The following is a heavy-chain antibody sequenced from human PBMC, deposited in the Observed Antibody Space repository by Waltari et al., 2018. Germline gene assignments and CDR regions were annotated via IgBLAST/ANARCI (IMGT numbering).Heavy chain of an antibody. J-gene: IGHJ3*02. Sequence: EVQLVESGGGLVQPGGSLRLSCAASGFTFSSYWMSWVRQAPGKGLEWVANIKQDGSEKYYVDSVKGRFTISRDNAKNSLYLQMNSLRAEDTAVYYCARGIRFLEWVKGFDIWGQGTMVTVSS. V-gene: IGHV3-7*01. CDR3: ARGIRFLEWVKGFDI. CDR1: GFTFSSYW. CDR2: IKQDGSEK. D-gene: IGHD3-3*01.